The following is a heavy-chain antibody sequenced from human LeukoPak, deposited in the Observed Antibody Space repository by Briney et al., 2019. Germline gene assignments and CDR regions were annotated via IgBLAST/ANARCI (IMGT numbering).Heavy chain of an antibody. CDR2: RRDKANSYST. V-gene: IGHV3-72*01. CDR1: GFTLSDHY. J-gene: IGHJ4*02. Sequence: GGSLRLSCGASGFTLSDHYMDWVRQAPGKGLEWVGRRRDKANSYSTEYAASVKGRFTISRDDTKNSLYLQMNSLKTEGTAVYYCAPLSPVGGGQGTLVTVSS. CDR3: APLSPVG.